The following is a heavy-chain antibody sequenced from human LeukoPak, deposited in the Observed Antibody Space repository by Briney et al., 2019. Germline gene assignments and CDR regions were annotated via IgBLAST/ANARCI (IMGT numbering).Heavy chain of an antibody. D-gene: IGHD4-17*01. CDR2: MSGSGGST. V-gene: IGHV3-23*01. CDR1: GFTFSSYA. J-gene: IGHJ6*02. Sequence: GGSLRLSCAASGFTFSSYAMSWVRQAPGKGLEWVSSMSGSGGSTYYADSVKGRFTISRDDSKNTLYLQMNSLRAEDTAVYYCARVRYGELDVWGQETTVTVSS. CDR3: ARVRYGELDV.